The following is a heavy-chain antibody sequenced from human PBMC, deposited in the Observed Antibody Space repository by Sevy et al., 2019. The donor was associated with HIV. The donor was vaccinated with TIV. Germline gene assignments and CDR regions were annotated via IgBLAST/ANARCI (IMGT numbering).Heavy chain of an antibody. D-gene: IGHD2-15*01. CDR3: ARLPGGSGGSCYPNCFDY. J-gene: IGHJ4*02. CDR1: GFTFSSYA. CDR2: ISYDGSNK. V-gene: IGHV3-30-3*01. Sequence: GGSLRLSCAASGFTFSSYAMHWVRQAPGKGLEWVAVISYDGSNKYYADSVKGRFTISRDNSKNTLYLQMNCLRAEDTAVYYCARLPGGSGGSCYPNCFDYWGQGTLVTVSS.